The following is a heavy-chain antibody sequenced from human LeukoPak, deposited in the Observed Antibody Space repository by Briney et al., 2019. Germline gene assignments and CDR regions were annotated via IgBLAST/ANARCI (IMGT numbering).Heavy chain of an antibody. V-gene: IGHV4-59*01. CDR1: GGSIRSYY. CDR3: ASYGDYLFDY. J-gene: IGHJ4*02. D-gene: IGHD4-17*01. CDR2: IHYSGST. Sequence: PSETLSLTCTVSGGSIRSYYWSWIRQPPGKGLEWIGFIHYSGSTYYNPSLKSRVTISVDTSKNQFSLKLSSVTAADTAVYYCASYGDYLFDYWGQGTLVTVSS.